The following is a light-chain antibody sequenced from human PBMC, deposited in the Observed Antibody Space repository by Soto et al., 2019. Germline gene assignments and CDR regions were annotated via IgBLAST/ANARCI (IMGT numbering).Light chain of an antibody. CDR1: QSVTSRF. Sequence: VLTQSPGTLSLSPGERATLSCRASQSVTSRFFAWYQQKLGQPPSLLIYGASTRATGIPDRFSGSGSGTDFTLTISRLEPEDFAMYYCQQYGTSPWTFGQGTKVEIK. V-gene: IGKV3-20*01. CDR3: QQYGTSPWT. CDR2: GAS. J-gene: IGKJ1*01.